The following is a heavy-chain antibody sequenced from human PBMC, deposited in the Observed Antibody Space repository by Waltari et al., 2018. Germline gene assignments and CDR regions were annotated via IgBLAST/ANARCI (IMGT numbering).Heavy chain of an antibody. Sequence: EVQLVESGGGLAQPGGSLRLSCAASGFTFSSYEMNWVRQAPGEGLEWGSYISSGGSNIFYAESVKSRFTISRDNAKNSLYLQMNSLRVEDTAVYYCARERSVTGKGNLDYWGQGTLVTVSS. CDR2: ISSGGSNI. V-gene: IGHV3-48*03. CDR3: ARERSVTGKGNLDY. CDR1: GFTFSSYE. D-gene: IGHD3-10*01. J-gene: IGHJ4*02.